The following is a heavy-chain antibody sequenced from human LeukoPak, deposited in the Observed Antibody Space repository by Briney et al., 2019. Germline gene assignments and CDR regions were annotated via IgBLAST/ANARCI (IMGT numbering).Heavy chain of an antibody. Sequence: KPSETLSLTCTVSGGSISSSYYYWGWIRQPPGKGLEWIGSIYSSGSTYYSPSLKSRVTISVDTSKNQFSLKLSSVTAADTAVYYCARDRVPQVWGQGTLVTVSS. CDR1: GGSISSSYYY. V-gene: IGHV4-39*07. D-gene: IGHD3-10*01. CDR3: ARDRVPQV. J-gene: IGHJ4*02. CDR2: IYSSGST.